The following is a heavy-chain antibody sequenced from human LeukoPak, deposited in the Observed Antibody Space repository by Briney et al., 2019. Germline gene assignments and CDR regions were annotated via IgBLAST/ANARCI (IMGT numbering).Heavy chain of an antibody. CDR2: ISSSSSYI. J-gene: IGHJ4*02. CDR1: GFTFNNCA. D-gene: IGHD3-9*01. V-gene: IGHV3-21*01. Sequence: PGGSLRLSCAASGFTFNNCAMNWVRQAPGKGLEWVSSISSSSSYIYYADSVKGRFTISRDNAKNSLYLQMNSLRAEDTAVYYCAKEVSLRYFDWLPNPFDYWGQGTLVTVSS. CDR3: AKEVSLRYFDWLPNPFDY.